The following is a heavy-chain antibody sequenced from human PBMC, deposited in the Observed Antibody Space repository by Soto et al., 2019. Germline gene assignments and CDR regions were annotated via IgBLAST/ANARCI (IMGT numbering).Heavy chain of an antibody. CDR2: IWYDGSNK. D-gene: IGHD3-10*01. CDR1: GFTFSSYG. Sequence: QVQLVESGGGVVQPGRSLRLSCAASGFTFSSYGMHWVRQAPGKGLEWVAVIWYDGSNKYYADSVKGRFTISRDNSKNTLYLQMTSLRAEDTAVYYCAREGGLLWFGELLYGGWFAPWGQGTLVTVSS. CDR3: AREGGLLWFGELLYGGWFAP. V-gene: IGHV3-33*01. J-gene: IGHJ5*02.